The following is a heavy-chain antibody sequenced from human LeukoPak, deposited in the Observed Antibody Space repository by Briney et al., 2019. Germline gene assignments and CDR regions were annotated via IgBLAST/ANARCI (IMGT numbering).Heavy chain of an antibody. J-gene: IGHJ4*02. CDR2: INHSGST. V-gene: IGHV4-34*01. CDR1: GGSFSGYY. CDR3: ERFAWAWRY. Sequence: SETLSLTCAVYGGSFSGYYWSWIRQPPGKGLEWIGEINHSGSTNYNPSLKSRVTISVDTSKNQFSLKLSSVTAADTAVYYCERFAWAWRYWGQGTLVTVSS.